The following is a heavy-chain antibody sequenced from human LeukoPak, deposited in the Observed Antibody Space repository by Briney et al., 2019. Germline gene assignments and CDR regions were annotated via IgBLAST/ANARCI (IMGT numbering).Heavy chain of an antibody. J-gene: IGHJ1*01. CDR2: INPNSGGA. CDR3: AGYYPLDASEAYTFDF. V-gene: IGHV1-2*02. CDR1: GDTFSGYA. Sequence: ASVKVSCKASGDTFSGYAMNWVRQAPGQGLEWMGGINPNSGGANSAQKFQGRVTITGDTSMSTAYMELSSLRSDDTAVYYCAGYYPLDASEAYTFDFWGQGTLVTISS. D-gene: IGHD3-16*01.